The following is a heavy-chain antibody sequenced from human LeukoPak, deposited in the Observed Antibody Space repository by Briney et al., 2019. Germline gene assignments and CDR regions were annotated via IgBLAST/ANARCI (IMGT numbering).Heavy chain of an antibody. J-gene: IGHJ5*02. Sequence: ASVKVSCKASGYTFTGYHMHWVRQAPGQGLEWMGRINPNSGDTNYAQNFQGRVTMTRDTSISTAYMELSRLRSDDTAVYYCASIAAAGYNWFDPWGQGTLVTVSS. D-gene: IGHD6-13*01. CDR1: GYTFTGYH. CDR3: ASIAAAGYNWFDP. CDR2: INPNSGDT. V-gene: IGHV1-2*06.